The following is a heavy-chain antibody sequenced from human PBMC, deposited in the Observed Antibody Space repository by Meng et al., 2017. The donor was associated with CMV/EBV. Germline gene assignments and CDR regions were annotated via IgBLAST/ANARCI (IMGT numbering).Heavy chain of an antibody. CDR2: IGTAGDT. V-gene: IGHV3-13*01. Sequence: GESLKISCAASGFTFSSYDMHWVRQATGKGLEWVSAIGTAGDTYYPGSVKGRFTISRENVKNSLYLQMNSLRAGDTAVYYCARNYGMDVWGQGTTVTVSS. CDR3: ARNYGMDV. J-gene: IGHJ6*02. CDR1: GFTFSSYD.